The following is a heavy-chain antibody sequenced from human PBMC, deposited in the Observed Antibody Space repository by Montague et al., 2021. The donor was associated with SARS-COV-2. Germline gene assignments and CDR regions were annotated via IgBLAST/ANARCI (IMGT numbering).Heavy chain of an antibody. Sequence: SETLSLTCTVSGGSISSYYWSWIRQPPGKGLEWIGYIYYSGSTNYNPSLKSRVTIPVDTSKNQFSPKLSSVTAADTAVYYCARQGGSGGLWFGEGHFDYWGQGTLVTVSS. CDR3: ARQGGSGGLWFGEGHFDY. D-gene: IGHD3-10*01. V-gene: IGHV4-59*08. CDR1: GGSISSYY. J-gene: IGHJ4*02. CDR2: IYYSGST.